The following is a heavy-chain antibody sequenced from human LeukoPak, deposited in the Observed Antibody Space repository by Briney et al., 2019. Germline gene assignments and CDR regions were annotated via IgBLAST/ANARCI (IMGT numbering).Heavy chain of an antibody. D-gene: IGHD1-26*01. CDR2: ISLRGRT. Sequence: SGTLSLTCGVSGGSITTTNFWSWFRQPPGGGLEGIGEISLRGRTQYNPSLKSRDNISIDESKNLLYLSLASVTAADTAVYYCSRESGPYCPFGDWGQGTLVAVTS. V-gene: IGHV4-4*02. CDR3: SRESGPYCPFGD. CDR1: GGSITTTNF. J-gene: IGHJ4*02.